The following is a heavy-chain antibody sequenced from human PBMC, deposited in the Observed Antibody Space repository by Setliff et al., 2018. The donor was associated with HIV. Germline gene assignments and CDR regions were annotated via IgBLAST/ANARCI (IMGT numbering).Heavy chain of an antibody. Sequence: GGSLRLSCAASGFTFTSYWMIWVRQAPGKGPEWVANINQDGSEKNYVDSVKGRFTISRDNAKNSLYLQMDSLRVEDTTVYYCVKDGDYRNGDYDAFDIWGQGTMVTVSS. D-gene: IGHD4-17*01. V-gene: IGHV3-7*01. CDR2: INQDGSEK. CDR3: VKDGDYRNGDYDAFDI. CDR1: GFTFTSYW. J-gene: IGHJ3*02.